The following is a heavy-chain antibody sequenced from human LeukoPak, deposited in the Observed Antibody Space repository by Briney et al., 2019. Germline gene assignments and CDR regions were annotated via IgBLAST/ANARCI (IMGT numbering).Heavy chain of an antibody. CDR3: ARVGSGDSSAYWVGSFDY. V-gene: IGHV1-46*01. Sequence: ASVKVSCKASGCTFTSYYMHWVRQAPGQGLEWMGIINPSGGSTSYAQKFQGRVTVTRDTSTSTVYMELSSLRSEDTAVYYCARVGSGDSSAYWVGSFDYWGQGTLVTVSS. CDR1: GCTFTSYY. J-gene: IGHJ4*02. CDR2: INPSGGST. D-gene: IGHD3-22*01.